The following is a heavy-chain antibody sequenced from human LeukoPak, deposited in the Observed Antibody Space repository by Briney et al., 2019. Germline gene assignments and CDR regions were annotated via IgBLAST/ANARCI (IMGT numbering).Heavy chain of an antibody. CDR1: GYTFTGYY. D-gene: IGHD6-13*01. CDR2: INPNSGGT. CDR3: ARDISSSWVYFDY. Sequence: ASVKVSCKASGYTFTGYYMHWVRQAPGQGLEWMGWINPNSGGTNYAQEFQGRVTMTRDTSISTAYMELSRLRSDDTAVYYCARDISSSWVYFDYWGQGTLVTVSA. V-gene: IGHV1-2*02. J-gene: IGHJ4*02.